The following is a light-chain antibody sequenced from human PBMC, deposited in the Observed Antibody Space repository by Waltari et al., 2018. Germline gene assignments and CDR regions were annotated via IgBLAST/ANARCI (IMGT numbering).Light chain of an antibody. J-gene: IGLJ2*01. CDR2: DVT. Sequence: QSALTQPASVSGSPGQSITISCTGSDVGGSNYVSWYQQHPGKAPQVMIYDVTDRPSGVSKRCSGSKSGDTASLTISGLQAEDEADYYCASWTDSDTLKLLFGGGTKLTVL. CDR1: SDVGGSNY. V-gene: IGLV2-14*03. CDR3: ASWTDSDTLKLL.